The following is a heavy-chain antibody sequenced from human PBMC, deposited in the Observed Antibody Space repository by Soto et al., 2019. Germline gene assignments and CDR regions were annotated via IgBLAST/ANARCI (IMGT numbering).Heavy chain of an antibody. CDR1: GGSISSYY. V-gene: IGHV4-59*01. CDR3: ARSYYYGMDV. CDR2: IYYSGST. Sequence: SETLSLTCPVSGGSISSYYWSWIRQPPGKGLEWIGYIYYSGSTNYNPSLKSRVTISVDTSKNRFSLKLSPVTAADTAVYYCARSYYYGMDVWGQGTTVTVSS. J-gene: IGHJ6*02.